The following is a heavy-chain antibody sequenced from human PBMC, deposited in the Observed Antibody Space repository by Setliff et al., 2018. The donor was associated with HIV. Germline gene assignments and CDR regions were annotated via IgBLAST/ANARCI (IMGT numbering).Heavy chain of an antibody. D-gene: IGHD4-4*01. Sequence: LSLTCTVSGASISKGNYYWTWIRQRPGKGLEWIAFIYYSGSTYYSPSLKSRLMISVDTSKNRFSLNMTSVTAADTAVYFCARVVYTYYYMDVWGKGTTVTVSS. CDR2: IYYSGST. V-gene: IGHV4-30-4*08. J-gene: IGHJ6*03. CDR1: GASISKGNYY. CDR3: ARVVYTYYYMDV.